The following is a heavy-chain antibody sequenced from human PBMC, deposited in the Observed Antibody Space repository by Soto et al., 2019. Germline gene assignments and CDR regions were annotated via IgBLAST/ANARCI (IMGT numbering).Heavy chain of an antibody. CDR2: INPSGGST. V-gene: IGHV1-46*03. J-gene: IGHJ4*02. D-gene: IGHD3-16*02. Sequence: QVQLVQSGAEVKKPGASVKVSCKASGYTFTSYYMHWVRQAPGQGIEWMGIINPSGGSTSYAQKFQGRVTMTRDTSTSTVYMELSSVRSEDTAVYYCARGGDYIWGSYRYTGGYWGQGTLVTVSS. CDR1: GYTFTSYY. CDR3: ARGGDYIWGSYRYTGGY.